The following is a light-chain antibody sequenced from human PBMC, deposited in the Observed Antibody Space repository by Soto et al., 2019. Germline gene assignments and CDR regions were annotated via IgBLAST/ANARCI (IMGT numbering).Light chain of an antibody. CDR2: GNS. Sequence: QTVVTQPPSVSGAPGQRVTISCTGSSANIWAGYDVHWYQQLPGTAPKLLIYGNSNRPSGVPDRFSVSKSGTSASLAITGLRAEDEADYYCQSYDSSLSGSRVFGTGTKLTVL. V-gene: IGLV1-40*01. CDR3: QSYDSSLSGSRV. CDR1: SANIWAGYD. J-gene: IGLJ1*01.